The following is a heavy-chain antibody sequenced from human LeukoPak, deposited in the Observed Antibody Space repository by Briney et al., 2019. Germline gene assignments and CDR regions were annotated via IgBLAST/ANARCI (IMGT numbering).Heavy chain of an antibody. V-gene: IGHV1-3*01. J-gene: IGHJ4*02. CDR3: ARGLPITIFGVVEEEDYFDY. Sequence: ASVKVSCKASGYTFTSYAMHWVRQAPGQRLEWMGWINAGNGNTKYSQKFQGRVTITSDTSASRAYMELSSLRSEDTAVYYCARGLPITIFGVVEEEDYFDYWGQGTLVTVSS. D-gene: IGHD3-3*01. CDR1: GYTFTSYA. CDR2: INAGNGNT.